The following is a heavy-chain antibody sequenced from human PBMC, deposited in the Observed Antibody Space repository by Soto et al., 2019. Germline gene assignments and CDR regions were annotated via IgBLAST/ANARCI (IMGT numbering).Heavy chain of an antibody. CDR3: VRDGTKTLRDWFDP. Sequence: SETLSLTCTVSGASISGFYWSWIRKSAGKGLEWIGRIYATGTTDYNPSLKSRVMMSVDTSEKQFSLKLRSVTAADTAVYYCVRDGTKTLRDWFDPWGQGISVTVSS. D-gene: IGHD1-1*01. CDR1: GASISGFY. CDR2: IYATGTT. J-gene: IGHJ5*02. V-gene: IGHV4-4*07.